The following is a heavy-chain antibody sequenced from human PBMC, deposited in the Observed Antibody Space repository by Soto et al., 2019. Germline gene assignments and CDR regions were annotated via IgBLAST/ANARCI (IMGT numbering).Heavy chain of an antibody. D-gene: IGHD6-13*01. J-gene: IGHJ6*02. Sequence: GASVKVSCKASGGTFSSYAISWVRQAPGQGLEWMGGIIPIFGTANYAQKFQGRVTITADESTSTAYMELSSLRSEDTAVYYCARDRAKGQQLVPPYYYYGMDVWGQGTTVTVSS. CDR2: IIPIFGTA. CDR3: ARDRAKGQQLVPPYYYYGMDV. V-gene: IGHV1-69*13. CDR1: GGTFSSYA.